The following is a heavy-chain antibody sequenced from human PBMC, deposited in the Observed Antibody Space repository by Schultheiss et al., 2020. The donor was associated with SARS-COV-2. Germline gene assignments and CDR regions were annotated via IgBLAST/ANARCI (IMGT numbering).Heavy chain of an antibody. CDR3: ARGGSSKWAFGY. V-gene: IGHV4-59*12. Sequence: SETLSLTCTVSGGSISSYYWSWIRQPPGKGLEWIGYIYYSGSTNYNPSLKSRVTISVDTSKNQFSLKLSSVTAADTAVYYCARGGSSKWAFGYWGQGTLVTVSS. D-gene: IGHD2-15*01. J-gene: IGHJ4*02. CDR1: GGSISSYY. CDR2: IYYSGST.